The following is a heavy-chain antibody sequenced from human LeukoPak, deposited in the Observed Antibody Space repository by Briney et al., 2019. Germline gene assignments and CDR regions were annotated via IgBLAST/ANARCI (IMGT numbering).Heavy chain of an antibody. V-gene: IGHV3-21*01. CDR3: ARDSGDGSGTYYPYGMDV. J-gene: IGHJ6*02. Sequence: GGSLRLSCEASGFILSSYEMNWVRQAPGKGLEWVSSISGSSIYMYYADSVKGRFTISRDNAENSLYLQMNSLRAEDTAVYLCARDSGDGSGTYYPYGMDVWGQGTTVTVSS. CDR2: ISGSSIYM. CDR1: GFILSSYE. D-gene: IGHD3-10*01.